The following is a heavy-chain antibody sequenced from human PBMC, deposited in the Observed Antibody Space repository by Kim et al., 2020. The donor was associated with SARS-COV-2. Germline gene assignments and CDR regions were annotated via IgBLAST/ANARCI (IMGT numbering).Heavy chain of an antibody. CDR2: MNPNSGNT. Sequence: ASVKVSCKASGYTFTSYDINWVRQATGQGLEWMGWMNPNSGNTGCAQKFQGRVTMTRNTSISTAYMELSSLRSEDTAVYYCATSLGNFDWLSLRYYYYYMDVWGKGTTVTVSS. J-gene: IGHJ6*03. V-gene: IGHV1-8*01. D-gene: IGHD3-9*01. CDR1: GYTFTSYD. CDR3: ATSLGNFDWLSLRYYYYYMDV.